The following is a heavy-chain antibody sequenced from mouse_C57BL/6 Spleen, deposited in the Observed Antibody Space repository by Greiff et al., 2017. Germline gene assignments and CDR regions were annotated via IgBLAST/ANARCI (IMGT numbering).Heavy chain of an antibody. Sequence: VQLKESGPELVKPGASVKIPCKASGYTFTDYNMDWVKQSHGKSLEWIGDINPNNGGTIYNQKFKGKATLTVDKSSSTAYMELRSLTSEDTAVYYCARELKNYAMDYWGQGTSVTVSS. CDR2: INPNNGGT. J-gene: IGHJ4*01. CDR1: GYTFTDYN. D-gene: IGHD1-3*01. CDR3: ARELKNYAMDY. V-gene: IGHV1-18*01.